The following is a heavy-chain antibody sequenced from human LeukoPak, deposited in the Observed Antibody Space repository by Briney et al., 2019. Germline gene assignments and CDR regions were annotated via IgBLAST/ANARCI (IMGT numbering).Heavy chain of an antibody. CDR2: IYASGST. CDR3: VRHRGSYRSFDT. V-gene: IGHV4-4*09. D-gene: IGHD1-26*01. J-gene: IGHJ3*02. CDR1: GGSISSDF. Sequence: SETLSLTCTVSGGSISSDFWTWIRQPPGKGLEWIGYIYASGSTNYNPSLKCRVAISADTSKNQFSLKLSSVTAADTAVYYCVRHRGSYRSFDTWGQGTRVTVSS.